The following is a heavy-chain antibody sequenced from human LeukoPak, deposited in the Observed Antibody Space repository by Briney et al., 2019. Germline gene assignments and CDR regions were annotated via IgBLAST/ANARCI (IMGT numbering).Heavy chain of an antibody. CDR2: VFHSGTT. V-gene: IGHV4-59*08. CDR1: GDSLTSHF. CDR3: ARRMATVTDAFDI. D-gene: IGHD5-24*01. Sequence: SETLSLTCNVSGDSLTSHFWSWIRQTPGKGLELIGYVFHSGTTNYSPSLKSRVTISLDTSKKQFYLRLASVTAADTALYYCARRMATVTDAFDIWGRGTMVSVSS. J-gene: IGHJ3*02.